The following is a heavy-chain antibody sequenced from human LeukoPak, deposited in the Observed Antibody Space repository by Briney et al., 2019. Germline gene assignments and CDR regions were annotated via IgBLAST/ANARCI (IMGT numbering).Heavy chain of an antibody. Sequence: SETLSLTCTVPGGSISSSSYYWGWIRQPPGKGLEWIGSIYYSGSTYYNPSLKSRVTISVDTSKNQFSLKLSSVTAADTAVYYCARHRYYYRSGSYYGAPYYMDVWGKGTTVTISS. CDR1: GGSISSSSYY. D-gene: IGHD3-10*01. V-gene: IGHV4-39*01. J-gene: IGHJ6*03. CDR2: IYYSGST. CDR3: ARHRYYYRSGSYYGAPYYMDV.